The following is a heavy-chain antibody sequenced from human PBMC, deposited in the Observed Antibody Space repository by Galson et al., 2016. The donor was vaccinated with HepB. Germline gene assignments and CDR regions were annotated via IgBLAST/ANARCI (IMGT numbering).Heavy chain of an antibody. V-gene: IGHV3-7*04. CDR3: TRAYQYTLDY. D-gene: IGHD1-1*01. CDR2: INQDGTES. CDR1: GLTFSNFW. Sequence: SLRLSCAASGLTFSNFWMTWVRQAPGKRLEWVANINQDGTESHYLDSVTGRFTISRDNAKNSLFLQMNSLRAEDTAVYFCTRAYQYTLDYWGQGALVTVSS. J-gene: IGHJ4*02.